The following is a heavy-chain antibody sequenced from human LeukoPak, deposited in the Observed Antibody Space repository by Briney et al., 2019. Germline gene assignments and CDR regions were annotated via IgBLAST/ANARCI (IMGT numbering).Heavy chain of an antibody. CDR3: AKEVGHNGRFDY. CDR1: GYTFTDYF. J-gene: IGHJ4*02. Sequence: ASVKDSCTASGYTFTDYFMHWVRQTPGQGLEWMGWIDPNSAGTLYSQKFQGRVSMTRDMSISTIYMELSSLRSDDTAVYYCAKEVGHNGRFDYWGQGTLVTVSP. D-gene: IGHD1-1*01. V-gene: IGHV1-2*02. CDR2: IDPNSAGT.